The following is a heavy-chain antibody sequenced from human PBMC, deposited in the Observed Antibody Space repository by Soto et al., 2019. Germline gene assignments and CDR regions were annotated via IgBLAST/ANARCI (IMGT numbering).Heavy chain of an antibody. CDR3: ARDTGDGTFDF. V-gene: IGHV1-3*01. Sequence: QVHLVQSGAEVRKPGASVKVSCKASGYTFSSYAMHWVRQAPGQMLEWMGWINAGYGNTKSSQKFQDRVTISRDTSASTALMELTSVRSEDTAVYYCARDTGDGTFDFWGQGTLVTVSS. CDR1: GYTFSSYA. J-gene: IGHJ4*02. D-gene: IGHD7-27*01. CDR2: INAGYGNT.